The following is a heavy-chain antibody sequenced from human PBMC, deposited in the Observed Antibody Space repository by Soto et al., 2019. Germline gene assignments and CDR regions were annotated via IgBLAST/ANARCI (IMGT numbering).Heavy chain of an antibody. Sequence: QVQLQESGPGLVKPSETLSLTCTVSGGSISSYYWSWIRQPPGKGLEWIGYIYYSGSTNYNPSLKSRVTISVDTSKNQFSLKLSSVTAADTAVYYCARSPVDTISDDAFDIWGQGTMVTVSS. D-gene: IGHD3-3*01. J-gene: IGHJ3*02. CDR1: GGSISSYY. CDR2: IYYSGST. V-gene: IGHV4-59*01. CDR3: ARSPVDTISDDAFDI.